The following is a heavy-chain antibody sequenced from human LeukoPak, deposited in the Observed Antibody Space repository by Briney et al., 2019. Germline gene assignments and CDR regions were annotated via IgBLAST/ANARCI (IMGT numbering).Heavy chain of an antibody. CDR2: IYHGGST. CDR3: ARDGTGTLFDY. J-gene: IGHJ4*02. Sequence: SETLSLTCAVSGYFISSGYFWGWIRRPPGKGLQWIGSIYHGGSTYYNPSLKSRVTISVDTSKNQFSLNLSSVTAPDTAVYYCARDGTGTLFDYWGQGTLVTVSS. V-gene: IGHV4-38-2*02. CDR1: GYFISSGYF. D-gene: IGHD1-7*01.